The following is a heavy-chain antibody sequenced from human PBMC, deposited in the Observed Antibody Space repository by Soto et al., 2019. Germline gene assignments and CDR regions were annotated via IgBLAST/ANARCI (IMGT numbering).Heavy chain of an antibody. CDR2: ISGNGNTK. Sequence: GGSLRLSCAASGFTFSDYYMSWIRQAPGKGLEWLSYISGNGNTKYYADSVKGRFTISRDNAKNSVDLQMNSLRDDDTAVYYCVRDVGSDYLAFWGQGALVTSPQ. CDR3: VRDVGSDYLAF. J-gene: IGHJ4*02. CDR1: GFTFSDYY. V-gene: IGHV3-11*01. D-gene: IGHD4-17*01.